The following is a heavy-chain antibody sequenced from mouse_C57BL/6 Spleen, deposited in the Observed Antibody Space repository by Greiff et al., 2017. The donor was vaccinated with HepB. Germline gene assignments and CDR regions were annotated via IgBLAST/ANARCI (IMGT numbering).Heavy chain of an antibody. CDR1: GFTFSSYG. CDR3: ARHDYGVLYAMDD. V-gene: IGHV5-6*01. D-gene: IGHD2-4*01. Sequence: EVQLVESGGDLVKPGGSLKLSCAASGFTFSSYGMSWVRQTPDKRLEWVATISNGGSYTYYPDSVKGQFTISRDNATNTRYLQMSRLKSEDTAVYDCARHDYGVLYAMDDGGQGTSVTVAA. CDR2: ISNGGSYT. J-gene: IGHJ4*01.